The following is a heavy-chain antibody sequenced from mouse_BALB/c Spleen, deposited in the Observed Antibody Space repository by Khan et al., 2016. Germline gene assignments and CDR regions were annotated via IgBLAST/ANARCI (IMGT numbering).Heavy chain of an antibody. CDR2: IYPGGGYT. Sequence: QVQLQQSGAELVRPGTSVKISCKASGYTFTNYWLGWVKQRPGHGLEWIGDIYPGGGYTNYNETFTGTATLTAATSSSTASLQLSRLTSEDSAVYCCARFCYGRRYWYVEGWGAGTTVTVSS. D-gene: IGHD1-1*01. J-gene: IGHJ1*01. V-gene: IGHV1-63*02. CDR1: GYTFTNYW. CDR3: ARFCYGRRYWYVEG.